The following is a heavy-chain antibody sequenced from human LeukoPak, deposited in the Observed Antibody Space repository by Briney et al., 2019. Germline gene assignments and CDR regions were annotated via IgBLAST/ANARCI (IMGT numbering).Heavy chain of an antibody. J-gene: IGHJ3*02. D-gene: IGHD6-19*01. Sequence: SGPTLVNPTQTLTLACSISGFSLTTSGMCESWIRQPPGKALEWLARIDWDDDKYYSTSLKTRLTISKDTSKNQVVLTMTNMDPVDTATYYCARAKHSSGWYFDAFDIWGQGTMVTVSS. CDR1: GFSLTTSGMC. CDR2: IDWDDDK. CDR3: ARAKHSSGWYFDAFDI. V-gene: IGHV2-70*11.